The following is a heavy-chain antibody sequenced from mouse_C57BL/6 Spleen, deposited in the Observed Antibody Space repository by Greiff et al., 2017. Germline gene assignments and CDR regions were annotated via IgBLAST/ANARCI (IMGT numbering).Heavy chain of an antibody. Sequence: QVQLKESGPGLVQPSQSLSITCTVSGFSLTSYGVHWVRQSPGKGLEWLGVIWSGGSTDYNAAFISRLSISKDNSKSQVFFKMNSLQADDTAIYYCARNGATVVAGDFDYWGQGTTLTVSS. V-gene: IGHV2-2*01. CDR1: GFSLTSYG. CDR2: IWSGGST. CDR3: ARNGATVVAGDFDY. D-gene: IGHD1-1*01. J-gene: IGHJ2*01.